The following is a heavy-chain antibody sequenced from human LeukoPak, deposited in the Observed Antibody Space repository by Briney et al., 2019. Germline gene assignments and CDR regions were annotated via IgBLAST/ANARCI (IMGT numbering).Heavy chain of an antibody. D-gene: IGHD3-16*01. CDR1: GGSITSYY. CDR3: ASTEEDYRSFVI. Sequence: SETLSLTYTVSGGSITSYYWSWIRQPPGKGLEWIGYIYYSGSTNYNPSLKSRVTISVDTSKNQFSLKLSSVTAADTAVYYCASTEEDYRSFVIWGQGTLVTVSS. V-gene: IGHV4-59*01. CDR2: IYYSGST. J-gene: IGHJ1*01.